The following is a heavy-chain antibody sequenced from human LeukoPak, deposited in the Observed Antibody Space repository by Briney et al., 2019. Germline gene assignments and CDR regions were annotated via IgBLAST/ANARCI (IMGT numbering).Heavy chain of an antibody. CDR3: AKGGYDFWNGFSYMDV. D-gene: IGHD3-3*01. Sequence: PGGSLRLSCAASGFTFSSYALHWVRQAPGKGLEWVAVISYDGSYEYYADSVRGRFTISRDNSKNTLYLQMNSLRAEDTAVYYCAKGGYDFWNGFSYMDVWGKGTTVTVSS. V-gene: IGHV3-30*04. CDR2: ISYDGSYE. J-gene: IGHJ6*03. CDR1: GFTFSSYA.